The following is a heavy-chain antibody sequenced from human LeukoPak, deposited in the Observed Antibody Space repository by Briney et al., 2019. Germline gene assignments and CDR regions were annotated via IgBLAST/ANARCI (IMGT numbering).Heavy chain of an antibody. J-gene: IGHJ5*02. Sequence: SETLSLTCAVYGGSFSGYYWSWIRQPPGKGLEWIGEINHSGSTNYNPSLKSRVTISVDTSKNQFSLKLSSVTAADTAVYYCARGPDIAVVVAATPDWFDPWGQGTLVTVSS. D-gene: IGHD2-15*01. V-gene: IGHV4-34*01. CDR2: INHSGST. CDR1: GGSFSGYY. CDR3: ARGPDIAVVVAATPDWFDP.